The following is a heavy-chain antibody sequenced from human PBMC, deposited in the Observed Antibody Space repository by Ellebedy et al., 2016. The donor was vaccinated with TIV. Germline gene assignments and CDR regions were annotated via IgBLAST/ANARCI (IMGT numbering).Heavy chain of an antibody. J-gene: IGHJ4*02. V-gene: IGHV1-2*02. CDR3: AVAYDIVVVTAIRFDY. D-gene: IGHD2-21*02. CDR2: INPNSGAT. CDR1: GYTFTGYY. Sequence: ASVKVSCKASGYTFTGYYMHWVRQAPGQGLEWMGWINPNSGATNYAQKFQGRVTMTRDTSISTAYMELSRLRSDDTAVYYCAVAYDIVVVTAIRFDYWGQGTLVTVSS.